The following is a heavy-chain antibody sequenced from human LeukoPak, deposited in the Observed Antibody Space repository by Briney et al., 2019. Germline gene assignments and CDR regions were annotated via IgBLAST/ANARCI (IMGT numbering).Heavy chain of an antibody. CDR3: ARSGDYAGFYYYYMDV. V-gene: IGHV4-61*02. Sequence: SETLSLTCTVSGVSISSGSYYWSWIRQPAGKGLEWIGRIYTSGSTNYNPSLKSRVTISVDTSKNQFSLKLSSVTAADTAVYYCARSGDYAGFYYYYMDVWGKGTTVTISS. J-gene: IGHJ6*03. CDR2: IYTSGST. D-gene: IGHD4-17*01. CDR1: GVSISSGSYY.